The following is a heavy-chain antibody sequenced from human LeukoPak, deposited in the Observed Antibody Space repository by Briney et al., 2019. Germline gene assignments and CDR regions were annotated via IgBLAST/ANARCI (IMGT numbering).Heavy chain of an antibody. CDR1: GYTFTSYD. CDR3: ARVGYSRAAGAFDI. J-gene: IGHJ3*02. Sequence: ASVKVSCKASGYTFTSYDINWVRQAPGQGLEWMGWINPNSGGTNYAQKFQGWVTMTRDTSISTAYMELSRLRSDDTAVYYCARVGYSRAAGAFDIWGQGTMVTVSS. CDR2: INPNSGGT. D-gene: IGHD6-13*01. V-gene: IGHV1-2*04.